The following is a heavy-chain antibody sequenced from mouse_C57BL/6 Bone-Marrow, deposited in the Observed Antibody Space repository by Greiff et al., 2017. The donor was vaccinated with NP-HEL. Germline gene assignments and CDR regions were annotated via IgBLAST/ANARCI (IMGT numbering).Heavy chain of an antibody. Sequence: QVHVKQPGAELVKPGASVKLSCKASGYTFTSYWMHWVKQRPGQGLEWIGMIHPNSGSTNYNETFKSKATLTVDKSSSTAYMQLSSLTSEDSAVYYCARGAYYSNYFDYWGQGTTLTVSS. CDR3: ARGAYYSNYFDY. V-gene: IGHV1-64*01. CDR2: IHPNSGST. J-gene: IGHJ2*01. CDR1: GYTFTSYW. D-gene: IGHD2-5*01.